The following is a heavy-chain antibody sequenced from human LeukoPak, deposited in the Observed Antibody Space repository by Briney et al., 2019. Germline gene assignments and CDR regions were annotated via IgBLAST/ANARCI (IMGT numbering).Heavy chain of an antibody. D-gene: IGHD6-13*01. CDR3: ARESSTWYEYDY. CDR1: GFTFSSYA. Sequence: GGSLRLSCAASGFTFSSYAMHWVRQAPGKGLEYVSAITSNGGSTYYANSVKGRFTISRDNSKNTLYLQMGSLRVEDMAVYYCARESSTWYEYDYWGQGTLVTVPS. J-gene: IGHJ4*02. V-gene: IGHV3-64*01. CDR2: ITSNGGST.